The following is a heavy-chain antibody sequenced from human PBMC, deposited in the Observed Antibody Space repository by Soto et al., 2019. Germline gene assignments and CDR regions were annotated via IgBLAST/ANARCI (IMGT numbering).Heavy chain of an antibody. D-gene: IGHD7-27*01. V-gene: IGHV4-59*02. J-gene: IGHJ4*02. CDR3: ARVLYSTVDPYYFDY. CDR2: IYYSGST. CDR1: GGSVISYY. Sequence: SETLSLTCTVSGGSVISYYWSWIRQPPGNGLEWIGYIYYSGSTNYNPSLRSRVTMSVDTSKNQFSLKLSSVTAADTAIYYCARVLYSTVDPYYFDYWGQGALVTVSS.